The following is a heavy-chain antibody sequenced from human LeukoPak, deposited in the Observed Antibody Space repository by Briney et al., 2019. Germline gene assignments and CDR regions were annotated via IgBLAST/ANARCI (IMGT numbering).Heavy chain of an antibody. D-gene: IGHD3-22*01. Sequence: SGPTLVKPTQTLTLTCAFSGFSLTTSAVGVGWVRQPPGKALEWLALIYSNDDKRYSPSLKSRLTITKDTSKNQVVLTMTNMDPVDTATYYFALRPGYSDSTGFDWWGQGTLVTVSS. CDR2: IYSNDDK. CDR3: ALRPGYSDSTGFDW. V-gene: IGHV2-5*01. CDR1: GFSLTTSAVG. J-gene: IGHJ4*02.